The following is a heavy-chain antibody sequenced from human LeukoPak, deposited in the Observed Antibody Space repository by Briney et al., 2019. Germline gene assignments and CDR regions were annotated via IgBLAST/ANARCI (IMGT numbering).Heavy chain of an antibody. J-gene: IGHJ4*02. D-gene: IGHD2-15*01. CDR2: IYTSGST. Sequence: SETLSLTCTVSGGSISSGSYYWGWIRQPAGKGLEWIGRIYTSGSTNYNPSLKSRVTISVDTSKNQFYLKLSSVTAADTAVYYCARGGGYCSGGGCYYAGNFDYWGQGTLVTVSS. CDR1: GGSISSGSYY. V-gene: IGHV4-61*02. CDR3: ARGGGYCSGGGCYYAGNFDY.